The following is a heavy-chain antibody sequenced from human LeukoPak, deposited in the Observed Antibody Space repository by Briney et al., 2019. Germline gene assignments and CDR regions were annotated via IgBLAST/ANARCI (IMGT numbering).Heavy chain of an antibody. CDR3: ARQLWFDY. D-gene: IGHD5-18*01. CDR1: GGSFNTYY. Sequence: SETLSLTCTVSGGSFNTYYWTWIRQPPGKGLQWLGYIYYSGSTHSNAYLKSRVTISLDTSKNQFSLKLSSVTAADTAVYYCARQLWFDYCGQGTLVTVSS. CDR2: IYYSGST. V-gene: IGHV4-59*08. J-gene: IGHJ4*02.